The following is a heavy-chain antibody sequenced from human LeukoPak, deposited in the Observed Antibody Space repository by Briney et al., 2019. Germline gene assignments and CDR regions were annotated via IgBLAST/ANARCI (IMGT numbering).Heavy chain of an antibody. CDR2: IFYTGGA. J-gene: IGHJ6*02. V-gene: IGHV4-59*12. Sequence: SETLSLTCTVSGGSISSYYWGWIRQPPGKGLEWLGYIFYTGGANYNPSLKSRVIISVATSTNQFSLKLSSVTAADTAVYYCARPLKYYYYYGMDVWGQGTTVTVSS. CDR1: GGSISSYY. CDR3: ARPLKYYYYYGMDV.